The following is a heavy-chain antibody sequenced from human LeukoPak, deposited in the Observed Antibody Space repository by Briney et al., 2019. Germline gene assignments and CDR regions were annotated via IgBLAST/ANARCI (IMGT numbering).Heavy chain of an antibody. V-gene: IGHV4-39*07. CDR3: ACTAYYDTPRVNDY. CDR1: GGSISSSSYY. J-gene: IGHJ4*02. D-gene: IGHD3-16*01. CDR2: IYYSGST. Sequence: SETLSLTCTVSGGSISSSSYYWGWIRQPPGKGLEWIGSIYYSGSTYYNPSLKSRVTISVDTSKNQFSLKPTSVTAADTAVYYCACTAYYDTPRVNDYWGQGTLVTVSS.